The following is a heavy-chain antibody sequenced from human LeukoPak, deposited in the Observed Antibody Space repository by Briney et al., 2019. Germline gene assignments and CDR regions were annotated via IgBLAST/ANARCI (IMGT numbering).Heavy chain of an antibody. CDR3: TTDPRNDYYFDY. D-gene: IGHD1-1*01. V-gene: IGHV3-15*01. CDR2: IKSKTDGGTT. J-gene: IGHJ4*02. CDR1: GFTFSNAW. Sequence: GGSLRLSCAASGFTFSNAWMSWVRQAPGKGLEWLGRIKSKTDGGTTDYAAPVEGRFTLSRDDSKNTLYLEMNSLKTEDTAVYYCTTDPRNDYYFDYWGQGTLVTVSS.